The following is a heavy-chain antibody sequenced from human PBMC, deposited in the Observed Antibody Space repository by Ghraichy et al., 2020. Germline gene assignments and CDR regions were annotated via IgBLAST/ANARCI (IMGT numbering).Heavy chain of an antibody. CDR3: AKLGVDDTSGLYEWDDY. J-gene: IGHJ4*02. CDR2: IQYDASVT. V-gene: IGHV3-30*02. CDR1: GFIFSNSA. Sequence: GGSLRLSCAASGFIFSNSAMHWVRQAPGRGLDWVAFIQYDASVTYYADSVKGRFTISRDDSENTLYLQMNSLRAEDTALYYCAKLGVDDTSGLYEWDDYWGQGTLVTVSS. D-gene: IGHD6-19*01.